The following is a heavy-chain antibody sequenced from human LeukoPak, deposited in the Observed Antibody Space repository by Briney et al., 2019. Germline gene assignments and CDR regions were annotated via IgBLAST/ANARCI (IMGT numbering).Heavy chain of an antibody. V-gene: IGHV3-7*03. J-gene: IGHJ4*02. CDR2: IKQDGSGK. D-gene: IGHD2-2*01. Sequence: GGSLRLSCAASGFTFSSYWMSWVRQAPGKGLEWVANIKQDGSGKYYVDSVKGRFTISRDNAKNSLYLQMNSLRAEDTAVYYCAREGNEDIVVVPAAIFGSDYFDYWGQGTLVTVS. CDR3: AREGNEDIVVVPAAIFGSDYFDY. CDR1: GFTFSSYW.